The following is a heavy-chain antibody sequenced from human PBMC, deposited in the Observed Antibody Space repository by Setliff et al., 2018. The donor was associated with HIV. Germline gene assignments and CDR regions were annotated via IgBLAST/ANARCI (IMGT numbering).Heavy chain of an antibody. Sequence: PGESLKISCKGSGYSFISYWIGWVRQMPGKGLEWMGIIYPGDSNTKYSPSFQGQVTLSVDKSISTAYLQLSSLKASDTAMYYCATPISITSGSAFDYWGQGTLVTVSS. CDR2: IYPGDSNT. CDR3: ATPISITSGSAFDY. D-gene: IGHD2-2*01. CDR1: GYSFISYW. J-gene: IGHJ4*02. V-gene: IGHV5-51*01.